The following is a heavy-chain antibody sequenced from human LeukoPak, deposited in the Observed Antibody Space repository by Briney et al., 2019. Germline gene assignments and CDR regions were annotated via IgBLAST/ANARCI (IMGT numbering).Heavy chain of an antibody. V-gene: IGHV1-18*01. CDR3: ARSYCGGDCYEGFEY. Sequence: ASVKVSCKASGYTFTSYVISWVRQAPGQGLEWMGWISAYNGNTNYAQKFQDRVTMTTDTSTSTAYMELRSLRSDDTAVYYCARSYCGGDCYEGFEYWGQGTLVTVSS. D-gene: IGHD2-21*02. J-gene: IGHJ4*02. CDR2: ISAYNGNT. CDR1: GYTFTSYV.